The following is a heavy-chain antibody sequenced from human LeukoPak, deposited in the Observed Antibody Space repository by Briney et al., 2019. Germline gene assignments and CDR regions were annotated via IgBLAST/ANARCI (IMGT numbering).Heavy chain of an antibody. D-gene: IGHD3-22*01. Sequence: GGSLRLSCAASGFTFSTYAMHWVRQAPGKGLEWVAVIWYDGNNKYYADSVKGRFTISRDNSKNTLYLQMNSLRAEDTAVYYCARAYRDDSSGYYYVPFDSWGQGTLVTVSS. CDR1: GFTFSTYA. CDR2: IWYDGNNK. CDR3: ARAYRDDSSGYYYVPFDS. V-gene: IGHV3-33*01. J-gene: IGHJ4*02.